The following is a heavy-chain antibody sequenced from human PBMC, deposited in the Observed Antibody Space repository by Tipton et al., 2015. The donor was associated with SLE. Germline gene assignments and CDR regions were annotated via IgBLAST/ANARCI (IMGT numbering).Heavy chain of an antibody. V-gene: IGHV3-9*01. CDR3: AKDEGLAAAGTRASYYYYGMDV. D-gene: IGHD6-13*01. CDR2: ISWNSGSI. J-gene: IGHJ6*02. CDR1: GFTFDDYA. Sequence: SLRLSCAASGFTFDDYAMHWVRQAPGKGLEWVSGISWNSGSIGYADSVKGRFTISRDNAKNSLYLQMNSLRAEDTALYYCAKDEGLAAAGTRASYYYYGMDVWGQGTTVTVSS.